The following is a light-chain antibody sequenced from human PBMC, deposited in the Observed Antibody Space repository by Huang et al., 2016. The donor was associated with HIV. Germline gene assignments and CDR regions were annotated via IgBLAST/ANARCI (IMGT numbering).Light chain of an antibody. CDR2: KAS. CDR1: QSISTW. V-gene: IGKV1-5*03. Sequence: DIQMTQSPSTLSASVGDRVTITCRASQSISTWLAWYQQKPGQAPKFLIYKASSLQSGGPSRFSGSGSGTEFTLTISSLQPEDFATYYCQQYNSYSMTFGQGTRLDVK. J-gene: IGKJ5*01. CDR3: QQYNSYSMT.